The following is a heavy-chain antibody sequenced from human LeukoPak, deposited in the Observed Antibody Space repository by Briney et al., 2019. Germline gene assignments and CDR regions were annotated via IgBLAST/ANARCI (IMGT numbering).Heavy chain of an antibody. V-gene: IGHV3-30-3*01. CDR3: ARVYSSGFHDAFDI. D-gene: IGHD3-22*01. CDR2: IPYDGSNK. J-gene: IGHJ3*02. CDR1: GFTFSSYA. Sequence: GGSLRLSCAASGFTFSSYAMHWVRQAPGKGLEWVAVIPYDGSNKYYADSVKGRFTVSRDNSKNTLYLQMNSLRAEDTAVYYCARVYSSGFHDAFDIWGQGTMVTVSS.